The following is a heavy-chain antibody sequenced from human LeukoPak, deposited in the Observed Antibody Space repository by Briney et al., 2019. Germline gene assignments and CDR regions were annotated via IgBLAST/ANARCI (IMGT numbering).Heavy chain of an antibody. J-gene: IGHJ3*01. V-gene: IGHV4-30-4*07. CDR2: IYWSGNT. CDR3: AREMSSAPRAFDL. CDR1: GGSNRSGVYS. D-gene: IGHD5/OR15-5a*01. Sequence: SQTLSLTCAVSGGSNRSGVYSWTWIQQALGKGLEWMGYIYWSGNTDYNPSLKSRLTMSVDTSKNHFFLRLTSVTAADTALYYCAREMSSAPRAFDLWGQGTMVSVSS.